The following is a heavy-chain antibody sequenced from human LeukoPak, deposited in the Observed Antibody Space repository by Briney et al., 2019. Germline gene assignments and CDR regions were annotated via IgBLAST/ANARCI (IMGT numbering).Heavy chain of an antibody. Sequence: PSETLSLTCSVSGGSFNRYYWSWLRPPAWKGRAWIGRIRASATHYYIPSLQSRGTISLHTSQRQVSLNLNSVAAADTAGHYCARDNVYLLDEDYGWGEGALVTVSS. V-gene: IGHV4-4*07. CDR3: ARDNVYLLDEDYG. J-gene: IGHJ4*02. CDR1: GGSFNRYY. D-gene: IGHD3-16*01. CDR2: IRASATH.